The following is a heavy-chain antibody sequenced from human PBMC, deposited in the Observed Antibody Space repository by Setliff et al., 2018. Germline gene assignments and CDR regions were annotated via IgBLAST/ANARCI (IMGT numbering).Heavy chain of an antibody. CDR2: IYSSGST. V-gene: IGHV4-59*12. D-gene: IGHD3-22*01. CDR3: ASPRLSYYDNGAFPSDAFDL. J-gene: IGHJ3*01. Sequence: ETLSLTCTVSGGSISSSYWSWIRQPPGKGLEWIGYIYSSGSTNYNPSLKSRVTISVDTSKNQFSLKLRSVTAADTAVYYCASPRLSYYDNGAFPSDAFDLWGQGTMVTVSS. CDR1: GGSISSSY.